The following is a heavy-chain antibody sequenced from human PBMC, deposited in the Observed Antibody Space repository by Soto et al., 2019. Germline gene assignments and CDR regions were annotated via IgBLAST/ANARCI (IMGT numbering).Heavy chain of an antibody. Sequence: SETLSLTCTVSGGSVSSGSYYWSWIRQPPGKGLEWIGYIYYSGSTNYNPSLKSRVTISVDTSKTQFSLKLSSVTAADTAVYYCARELNDCGGRNAFDIWGQGTMVTVSS. CDR3: ARELNDCGGRNAFDI. J-gene: IGHJ3*02. V-gene: IGHV4-61*01. D-gene: IGHD2-21*01. CDR2: IYYSGST. CDR1: GGSVSSGSYY.